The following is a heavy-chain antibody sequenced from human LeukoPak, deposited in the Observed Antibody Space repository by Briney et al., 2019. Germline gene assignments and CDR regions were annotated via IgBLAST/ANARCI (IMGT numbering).Heavy chain of an antibody. V-gene: IGHV4-39*01. J-gene: IGHJ1*01. CDR3: ARRRYYDSTGYLD. CDR1: GDSISSSSYY. CDR2: TYYSGST. D-gene: IGHD3-22*01. Sequence: PSETLSVTCTISGDSISSSSYYWDWIRQCPGKGLEWIGTTYYSGSTYYNASLKSRLFISIDTSNNQFSLRLSFVTAADTAVYYCARRRYYDSTGYLDWGQGTLITVSS.